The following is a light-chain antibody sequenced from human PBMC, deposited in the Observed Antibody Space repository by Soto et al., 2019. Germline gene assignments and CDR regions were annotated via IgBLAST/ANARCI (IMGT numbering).Light chain of an antibody. CDR2: DGS. Sequence: EIVLTQSPATLSLSPGERATLSCRASENVDIYLAWYQQKPGQAPRLLIYDGSNRATGIPARFSGSGSWTDFTLSISSLEPEDFELYHCQQRRSWPPLTFGGGTRVEIK. CDR3: QQRRSWPPLT. V-gene: IGKV3-11*01. J-gene: IGKJ4*01. CDR1: ENVDIY.